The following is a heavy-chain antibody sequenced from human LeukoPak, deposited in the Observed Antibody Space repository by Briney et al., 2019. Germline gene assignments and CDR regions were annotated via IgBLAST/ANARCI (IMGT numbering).Heavy chain of an antibody. CDR3: ASIPGY. CDR1: GGSISSYY. V-gene: IGHV4-59*01. D-gene: IGHD2-2*02. CDR2: IYYSGST. Sequence: ETLSLTCTVSGGSISSYYWSWIRQPPGKGLEWIGYIYYSGSTNYNPSLKSRVTISVDTSKNQFSLKLSSVTAADTAVYYCASIPGYWGQGTLVTVSS. J-gene: IGHJ4*02.